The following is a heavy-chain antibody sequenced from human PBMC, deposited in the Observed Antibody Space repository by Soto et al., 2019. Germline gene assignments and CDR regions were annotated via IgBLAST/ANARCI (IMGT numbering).Heavy chain of an antibody. V-gene: IGHV1-58*02. CDR2: IVVGSGNT. D-gene: IGHD2-2*01. CDR3: AAVPEPAVKSSLYYYYGMDV. CDR1: GFTFTSSA. J-gene: IGHJ6*02. Sequence: SVKVSCKASGFTFTSSAMQWVRQARGQRLEWIGWIVVGSGNTNYAQKFQERVTITRDMSTSTAYMELSSLRSEDTAVYYCAAVPEPAVKSSLYYYYGMDVWGQ.